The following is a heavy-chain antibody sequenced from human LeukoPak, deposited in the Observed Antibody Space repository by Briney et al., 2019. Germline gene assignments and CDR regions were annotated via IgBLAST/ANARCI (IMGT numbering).Heavy chain of an antibody. CDR1: GYTFTSYA. V-gene: IGHV1-3*03. D-gene: IGHD2-15*01. CDR3: ASVPCSGGSCYHGGAFDI. Sequence: ASVKVSCKASGYTFTSYAMHWVRQAPGQRLEWMGWINAGNGNTKYSQEFQGRVTITRDTSASTAYMELSSLRSEDMAVYYCASVPCSGGSCYHGGAFDIWGQGTMVTVSS. J-gene: IGHJ3*02. CDR2: INAGNGNT.